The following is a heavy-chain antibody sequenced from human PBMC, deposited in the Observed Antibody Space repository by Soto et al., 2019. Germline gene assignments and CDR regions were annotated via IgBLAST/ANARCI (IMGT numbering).Heavy chain of an antibody. CDR3: ARPRGDY. J-gene: IGHJ4*02. Sequence: QVQLVQSGAEVKKPGASVKVSCKASGYTFTSYAMHWVRQSPGQGLEWMGWINAGNGNTKYSQKFKGRVTITRDTSASTAYIELSSLRSEDTAVYYCARPRGDYWGQGTLVTVSS. CDR1: GYTFTSYA. V-gene: IGHV1-3*01. CDR2: INAGNGNT.